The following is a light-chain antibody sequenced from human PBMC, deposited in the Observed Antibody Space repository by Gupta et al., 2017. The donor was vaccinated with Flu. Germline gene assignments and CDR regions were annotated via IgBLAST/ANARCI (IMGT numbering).Light chain of an antibody. CDR3: QQDDNISMT. CDR1: QELRGF. Sequence: PPCLSASVGDRVTITCQVSQELRGFLDWYQQKAGQAPKLLIYDASNEEKGVPSRFSGSGSGTNFYFTINSLQPEDVATYYCQQDDNISMTFGQGTLLKIK. J-gene: IGKJ5*01. V-gene: IGKV1-33*01. CDR2: DAS.